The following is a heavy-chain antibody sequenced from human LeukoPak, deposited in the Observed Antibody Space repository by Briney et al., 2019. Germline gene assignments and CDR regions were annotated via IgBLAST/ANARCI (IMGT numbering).Heavy chain of an antibody. J-gene: IGHJ4*02. Sequence: GGSLRLSCAASGFTFSSYAMSWVRQAPGKGLEWVSAISGSGGSTYYADSVKGRFTISRDNSKNTLYLQMNSLRAEDTAVYYCAKDRGSLWFGESREDYWGQGTPVTVSS. CDR2: ISGSGGST. V-gene: IGHV3-23*01. D-gene: IGHD3-10*01. CDR1: GFTFSSYA. CDR3: AKDRGSLWFGESREDY.